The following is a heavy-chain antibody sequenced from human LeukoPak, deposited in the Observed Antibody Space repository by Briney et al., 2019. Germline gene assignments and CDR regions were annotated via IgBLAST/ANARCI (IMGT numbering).Heavy chain of an antibody. D-gene: IGHD1-7*01. V-gene: IGHV4-38-2*01. J-gene: IGHJ4*02. CDR2: IYHSGNA. CDR1: VYSIISGYY. CDR3: ARNIAKYNWNYASYASFDY. Sequence: SETLSLTCAVSVYSIISGYYWGWIRQPPGKGLDWIGIIYHSGNAYYHPSLKSRVTISVDTSDKQFSLTLCSVTAADMAMYYCARNIAKYNWNYASYASFDYWGQGTLVTVSS.